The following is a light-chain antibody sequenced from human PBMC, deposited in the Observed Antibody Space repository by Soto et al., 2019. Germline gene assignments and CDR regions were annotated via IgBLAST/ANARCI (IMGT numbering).Light chain of an antibody. CDR3: SSYTTIFTDV. CDR2: GNS. V-gene: IGLV1-40*01. CDR1: SSNIGAGYD. Sequence: QSVLTQPPSVSGAPGQRVTISCTGSSSNIGAGYDVHWYQQLPGTAPKLLIYGNSNRPSGVPDRFSGSKSGTSASLAITGLQAEDEADYYCSSYTTIFTDVFGTGTKVTV. J-gene: IGLJ1*01.